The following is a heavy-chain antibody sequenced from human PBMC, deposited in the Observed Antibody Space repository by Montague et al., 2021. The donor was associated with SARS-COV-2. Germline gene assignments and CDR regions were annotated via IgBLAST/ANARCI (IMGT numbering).Heavy chain of an antibody. CDR1: GRGTQAQN. D-gene: IGHD3-22*01. CDR2: IDHNKNT. V-gene: IGHV4-34*01. Sequence: SETLSLTCSRLGRGTQAQNGRAHVRTPVTKRDWMASIDHNKNTNYNPSLKSRVSISKDTSKNQISLRLNSVTAADTAVYYCARGVLAIHMLVIVMAGASNWFDPWGQGTLV. J-gene: IGHJ5*02. CDR3: ARGVLAIHMLVIVMAGASNWFDP.